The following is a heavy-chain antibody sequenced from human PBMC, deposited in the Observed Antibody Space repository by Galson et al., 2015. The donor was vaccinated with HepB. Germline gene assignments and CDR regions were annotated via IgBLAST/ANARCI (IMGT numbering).Heavy chain of an antibody. Sequence: SLRLSCAASGFTFSDYYMSWIRQAPGKGLEWVSYISSSSSYTNYADSVKGRFTISRDNAKNSLYLQMNSLRAEDTAVYYCARDAYDFWSGYTLDYWGQGTLVTVSS. J-gene: IGHJ4*02. D-gene: IGHD3-3*01. CDR2: ISSSSSYT. CDR1: GFTFSDYY. V-gene: IGHV3-11*06. CDR3: ARDAYDFWSGYTLDY.